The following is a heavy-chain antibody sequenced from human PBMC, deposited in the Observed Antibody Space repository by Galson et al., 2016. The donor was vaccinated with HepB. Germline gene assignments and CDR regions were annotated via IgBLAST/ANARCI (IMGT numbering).Heavy chain of an antibody. CDR3: AKSWGKYTGSSNWAFFDS. Sequence: SLRLSCAASGFTLSTYAMTWVRQSPGKGLEWVSTISGDGITTYYADSVKGRFTISRDISKNTLYLQLDSLRADDTALYYCAKSWGKYTGSSNWAFFDSWGQGTLVTVSS. V-gene: IGHV3-23*01. J-gene: IGHJ4*02. D-gene: IGHD3-16*01. CDR2: ISGDGITT. CDR1: GFTLSTYA.